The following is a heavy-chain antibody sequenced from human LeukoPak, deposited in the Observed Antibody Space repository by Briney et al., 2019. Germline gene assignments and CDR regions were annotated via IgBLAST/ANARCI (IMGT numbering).Heavy chain of an antibody. CDR2: ISAYNGNT. CDR1: GYTFTSYG. V-gene: IGHV1-18*01. J-gene: IGHJ3*02. CDR3: ARVGYCGGDCYSNDAFDI. Sequence: ASVKVSCRASGYTFTSYGISWVRQAPGQGLEWMGWISAYNGNTNYAQKLQGRVTMTTDTSTSTAYMELRSLRSDDTAVYYCARVGYCGGDCYSNDAFDIWGQGTMVTVSS. D-gene: IGHD2-21*02.